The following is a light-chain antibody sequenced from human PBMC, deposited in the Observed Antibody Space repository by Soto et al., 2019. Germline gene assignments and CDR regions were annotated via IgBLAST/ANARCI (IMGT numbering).Light chain of an antibody. V-gene: IGLV2-8*01. CDR3: SSYAGSNTYV. Sequence: QSVLTQPPSASGSPGQSVTISCTGTSSDVSAYNYVSWYQQHPGKAPKLMIYEVSKRPSGVPDRFSGSKSGNTASLTVSGLHAEDETDYDCSSYAGSNTYVFGTGTKVTV. J-gene: IGLJ1*01. CDR2: EVS. CDR1: SSDVSAYNY.